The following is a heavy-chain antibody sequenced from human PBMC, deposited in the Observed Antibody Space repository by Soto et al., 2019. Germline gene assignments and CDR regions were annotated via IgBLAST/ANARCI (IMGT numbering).Heavy chain of an antibody. V-gene: IGHV3-13*01. D-gene: IGHD3-10*01. CDR3: ARGGGFGEQHSDAFDI. J-gene: IGHJ3*02. CDR2: IGTSGHA. CDR1: GFTFSGYG. Sequence: EVQLVESGGGLVQAGGSPRLSCAASGFTFSGYGMHWVRQAAGESLEWVSVIGTSGHAFYAGSVKGRFTITREDAKNSVYLQMNSLRDGDTAVYYCARGGGFGEQHSDAFDIWGQGTMVTVSS.